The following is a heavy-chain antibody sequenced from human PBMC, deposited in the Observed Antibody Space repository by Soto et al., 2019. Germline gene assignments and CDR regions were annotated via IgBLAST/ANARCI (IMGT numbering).Heavy chain of an antibody. V-gene: IGHV4-34*01. CDR3: ARGLPPPTYGSGSYYWRFDH. Sequence: SETLSLTCAVYGGSFSGYYWGWIRQPPGKGLEWIGEINHSGSTNYNPSLKSRVTISVDTSKNQFSLKLSSVTAADTAVYYCARGLPPPTYGSGSYYWRFDHWGQGTLVTVTS. J-gene: IGHJ5*02. CDR2: INHSGST. D-gene: IGHD3-10*01. CDR1: GGSFSGYY.